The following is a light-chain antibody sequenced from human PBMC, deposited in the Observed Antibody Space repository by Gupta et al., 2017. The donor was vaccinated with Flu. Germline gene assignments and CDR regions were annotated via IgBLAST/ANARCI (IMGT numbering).Light chain of an antibody. V-gene: IGLV1-40*01. CDR2: GKR. Sequence: SSNIGAGYDVHWYQQLPGTAPTLLIDGKRNRPSGVPDRFSGSKSATSASLVITGLQAEDEADYYCQSYDRSLSGWVFGGGTKLIVV. J-gene: IGLJ3*02. CDR1: SSNIGAGYD. CDR3: QSYDRSLSGWV.